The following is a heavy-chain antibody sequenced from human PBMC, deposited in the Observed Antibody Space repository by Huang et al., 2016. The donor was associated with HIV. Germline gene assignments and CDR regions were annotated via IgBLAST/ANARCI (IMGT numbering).Heavy chain of an antibody. V-gene: IGHV4-34*02. CDR2: ISDSGST. Sequence: QVQLQQWGAELLKPSETLSLTCAVSGGSFSGHYWTWIRQPPGRGLEWIGEISDSGSTTDNPSLKSRGTIAGDTSQSQFSLKLNPVTAADTAIYYCARMFKYDSGGYWGNDAFDIWGQGTMVTVSS. CDR1: GGSFSGHY. D-gene: IGHD3-22*01. J-gene: IGHJ3*02. CDR3: ARMFKYDSGGYWGNDAFDI.